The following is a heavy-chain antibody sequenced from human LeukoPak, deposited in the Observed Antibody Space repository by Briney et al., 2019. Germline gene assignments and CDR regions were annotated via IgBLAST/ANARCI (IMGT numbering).Heavy chain of an antibody. CDR1: GYSISSGYY. Sequence: SETLSLTCTVSGYSISSGYYWGWIRQPPGKGLEWIGSIYHSGSTYYNPSLKSRVTISVDTSKNQFSLKLSSVTAADTAVYYCARAVGSGSFQTYYYYMDVWGKGTTVTISS. V-gene: IGHV4-38-2*02. CDR2: IYHSGST. D-gene: IGHD3-10*01. CDR3: ARAVGSGSFQTYYYYMDV. J-gene: IGHJ6*03.